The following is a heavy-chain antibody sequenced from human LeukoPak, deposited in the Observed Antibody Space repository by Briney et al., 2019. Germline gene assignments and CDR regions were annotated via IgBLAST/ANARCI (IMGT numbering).Heavy chain of an antibody. Sequence: SETLSLTCAVYGGSFSGYYWSWIRQPPGKGLEWIGEINHSGSTNYNPSLKSRVTISVDTSKNQFSLKLSSVTAADTAVYYCARSTTASRLFDPWGQGTLVTVSS. J-gene: IGHJ5*02. CDR2: INHSGST. CDR1: GGSFSGYY. V-gene: IGHV4-34*01. D-gene: IGHD4-17*01. CDR3: ARSTTASRLFDP.